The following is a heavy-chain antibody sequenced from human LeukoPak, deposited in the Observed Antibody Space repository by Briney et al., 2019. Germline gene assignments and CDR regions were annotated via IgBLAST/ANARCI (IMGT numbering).Heavy chain of an antibody. Sequence: GESLKISCKGSGYSINNYWIGWVCQMPGNGLEWMGIIYPADSDIRYSPSFQGQVTISADKSISTAYLQWSSLKASDTAMYYCARQEYCSGGSCYTWFDPWGQGTLVTVSS. CDR1: GYSINNYW. CDR3: ARQEYCSGGSCYTWFDP. D-gene: IGHD2-15*01. J-gene: IGHJ5*02. V-gene: IGHV5-51*01. CDR2: IYPADSDI.